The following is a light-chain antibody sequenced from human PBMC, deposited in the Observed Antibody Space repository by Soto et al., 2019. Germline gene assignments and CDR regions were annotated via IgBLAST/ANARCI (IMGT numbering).Light chain of an antibody. V-gene: IGKV3-15*01. CDR3: QPHDNWPRT. Sequence: EIVMTQSPATLSVSPGERATLSCRASQSVSSNLAWYQQKPGQAPRLLISGASTRATGIPARFSGSGSGTEFTLTINSLQSEDFAVYYCQPHDNWPRTFGQGTKVDIK. CDR1: QSVSSN. J-gene: IGKJ1*01. CDR2: GAS.